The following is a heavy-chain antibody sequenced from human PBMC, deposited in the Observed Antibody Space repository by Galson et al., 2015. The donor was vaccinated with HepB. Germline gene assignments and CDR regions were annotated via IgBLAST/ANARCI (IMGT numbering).Heavy chain of an antibody. CDR3: ARGGEGYCSSTSCYLGWFDP. D-gene: IGHD2-2*01. J-gene: IGHJ5*02. CDR2: IIPIFGTA. CDR1: GGTFSSYA. Sequence: SVKVSCKASGGTFSSYAISWVRQAPGQGLEWMGWIIPIFGTANYAQKFQGRVTITADESTSTAYMELSSLRSEDTAVYYCARGGEGYCSSTSCYLGWFDPWGQGTLVTASS. V-gene: IGHV1-69*13.